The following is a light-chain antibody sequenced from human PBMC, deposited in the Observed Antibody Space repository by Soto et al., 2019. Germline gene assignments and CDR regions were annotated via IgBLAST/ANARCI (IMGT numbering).Light chain of an antibody. J-gene: IGLJ3*02. CDR3: QSYDSSLSGWV. CDR2: GNS. V-gene: IGLV1-40*01. Sequence: QSVLTQPPSVSXAPGQXVTISCTGSSSNIGAGYDGHWYQQLPGTAPKLLIYGNSNRPSGVPDRLSGSKSGTSASLAITGLQAEDEADYYCQSYDSSLSGWVFGGGTKLTVL. CDR1: SSNIGAGYD.